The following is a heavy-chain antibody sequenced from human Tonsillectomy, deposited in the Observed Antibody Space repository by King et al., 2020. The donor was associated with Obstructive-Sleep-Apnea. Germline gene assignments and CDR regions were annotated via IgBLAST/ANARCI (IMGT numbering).Heavy chain of an antibody. D-gene: IGHD5-24*01. V-gene: IGHV3-21*01. J-gene: IGHJ4*02. CDR2: ISSSSSYI. CDR1: GFTFSSYS. CDR3: ARDVEMATIWDY. Sequence: VQLVESGGGLVKPGGSLRLSCAASGFTFSSYSMNWVRQAPGKGLEWVSSISSSSSYIYYADPVKGRFTISRDNAQNSLYLQMNSLRAEDTAVYYCARDVEMATIWDYWGQGTLVTVSS.